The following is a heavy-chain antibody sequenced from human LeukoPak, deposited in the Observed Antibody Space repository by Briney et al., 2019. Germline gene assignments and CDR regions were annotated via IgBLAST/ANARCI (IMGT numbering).Heavy chain of an antibody. J-gene: IGHJ4*02. Sequence: SETLSLTCAVYGESLNSYYWSWIRQPPGKGLEWIGEINHSGSTNYNPSLKSRVTISVDTSKNQFSLKLSSVTAADTAVYYCARVRRYCSGGSCYSSTFDYWGQGTLVTVSS. CDR3: ARVRRYCSGGSCYSSTFDY. CDR1: GESLNSYY. D-gene: IGHD2-15*01. CDR2: INHSGST. V-gene: IGHV4-34*01.